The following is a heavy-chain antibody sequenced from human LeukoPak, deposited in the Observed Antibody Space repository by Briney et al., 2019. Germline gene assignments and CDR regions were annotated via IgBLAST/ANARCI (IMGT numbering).Heavy chain of an antibody. CDR1: GGSISSGGYY. J-gene: IGHJ4*02. CDR3: ARAGPAPYYDFWSGYSLYYFAY. D-gene: IGHD3-3*01. V-gene: IGHV4-31*03. CDR2: IYYSGST. Sequence: PSQTLSLTCTVSGGSISSGGYYWSWIRQHPGKGLEWIGYIYYSGSTYYNPSLKSRVTISVDTSKNQFSLKLSSVTAADSAVYYCARAGPAPYYDFWSGYSLYYFAYWGQGTLVTVSS.